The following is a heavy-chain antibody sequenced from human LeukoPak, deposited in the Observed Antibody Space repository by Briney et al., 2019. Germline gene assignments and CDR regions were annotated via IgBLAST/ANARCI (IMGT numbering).Heavy chain of an antibody. CDR3: AKDRTSWYYPFDS. CDR2: ISAGGHNS. Sequence: GGSLRLSCAASGFAFSNYAMSWVRQVPGEGLEWVSVISAGGHNSYYADSVKGRFTISRDNSKDTVYLQMNSLRAGDTAIYYCAKDRTSWYYPFDSWGQGTLVTVSS. D-gene: IGHD2-2*01. V-gene: IGHV3-23*01. CDR1: GFAFSNYA. J-gene: IGHJ4*02.